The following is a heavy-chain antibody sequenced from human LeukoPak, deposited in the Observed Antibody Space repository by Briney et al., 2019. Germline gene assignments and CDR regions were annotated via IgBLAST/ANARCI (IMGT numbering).Heavy chain of an antibody. CDR2: IYYSGST. CDR1: GGSISSYY. J-gene: IGHJ6*02. Sequence: SETLSLTGTVSGGSISSYYWSWIRQPPGKGLEWIGYIYYSGSTNYNPSLKSRVTISVDTSKNQFSLKLSSATAADTAVYYCARGGVATDYYYYGMDVWGQGTTITVSS. D-gene: IGHD5-12*01. V-gene: IGHV4-59*01. CDR3: ARGGVATDYYYYGMDV.